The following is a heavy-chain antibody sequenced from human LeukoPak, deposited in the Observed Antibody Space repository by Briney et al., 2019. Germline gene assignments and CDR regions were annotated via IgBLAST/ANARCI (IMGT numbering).Heavy chain of an antibody. CDR3: AKDVVGHQWVENY. V-gene: IGHV3-30*02. J-gene: IGHJ4*02. D-gene: IGHD6-19*01. CDR1: GFIFSNYG. CDR2: IHYDGPEK. Sequence: GGSLRLSCAASGFIFSNYGMHWVRQAPGKGLEWVAFIHYDGPEKYYGDSVRGRFTISRDNSKNTVYLQMNSLRVEDTAVYYCAKDVVGHQWVENYWGQGTLVTVSS.